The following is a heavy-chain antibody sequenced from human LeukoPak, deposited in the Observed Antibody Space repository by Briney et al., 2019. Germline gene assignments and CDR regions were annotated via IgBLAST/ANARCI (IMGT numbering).Heavy chain of an antibody. CDR1: GFTFSNFA. CDR3: AREVPLLDY. Sequence: PGGSLRLSCAASGFTFSNFAMTWVRQAPGKGLEWVSSISGAGGSTFSAASVTGRFTISRDNSKITLYLQMNGLRAEDTAIYYCAREVPLLDYWGQGTLVTVSS. V-gene: IGHV3-23*01. D-gene: IGHD4/OR15-4a*01. CDR2: ISGAGGST. J-gene: IGHJ4*02.